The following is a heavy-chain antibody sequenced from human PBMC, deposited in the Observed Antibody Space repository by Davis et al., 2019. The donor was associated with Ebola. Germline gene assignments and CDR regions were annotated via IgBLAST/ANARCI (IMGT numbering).Heavy chain of an antibody. CDR3: AKETGYSTGTGYYYYGMDV. V-gene: IGHV3-23*01. CDR2: ISASGGST. D-gene: IGHD6-25*01. Sequence: GGSLRLSCAASGFTFSSYAMSWVRQAPGKGLEWVSTISASGGSTYYADSVKGRFTISRDSSKNTLYLQMNSLRAEDTALHYCAKETGYSTGTGYYYYGMDVWGQGTTVTVSS. CDR1: GFTFSSYA. J-gene: IGHJ6*02.